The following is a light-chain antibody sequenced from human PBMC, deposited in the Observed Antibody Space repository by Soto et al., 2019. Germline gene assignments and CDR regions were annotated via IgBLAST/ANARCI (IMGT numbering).Light chain of an antibody. J-gene: IGLJ1*01. CDR1: SSDVASYKL. Sequence: QSALTQPASVSGSPGQSITISCTGTSSDVASYKLVSWYQHHPGKAPKLMIYEGSKRPSGVSNRFPGSMSGDTASLTISGLQAEDEADYYCCSYPSYPLFYVFGAGTKVTVL. V-gene: IGLV2-23*01. CDR3: CSYPSYPLFYV. CDR2: EGS.